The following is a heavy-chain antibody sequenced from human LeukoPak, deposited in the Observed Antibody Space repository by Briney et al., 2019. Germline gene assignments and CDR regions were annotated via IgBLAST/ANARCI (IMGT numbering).Heavy chain of an antibody. J-gene: IGHJ4*02. Sequence: PSETLSLTCAVYGGSFSGYYWSWIRQPPGKGLEWIGEINHSGSTNYNPSLKSRVTISVDTSKNQFSLKLSSVTAADTAVYYCARRGLLGFNYWGQGTLVTVSS. CDR3: ARRGLLGFNY. D-gene: IGHD2-21*02. CDR2: INHSGST. V-gene: IGHV4-34*01. CDR1: GGSFSGYY.